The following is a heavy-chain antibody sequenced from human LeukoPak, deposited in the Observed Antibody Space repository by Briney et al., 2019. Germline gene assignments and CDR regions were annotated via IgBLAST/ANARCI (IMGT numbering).Heavy chain of an antibody. CDR2: IYYSGST. D-gene: IGHD2-21*02. Sequence: SETLSLTCTVSGGSISSYYWSWIRQPPGKGLEWIGYIYYSGSTNYNPSLESRVTISVDTSKNQFSLKLSSVTAADTAVYYCARGDPFDYWGQGTLVTVSS. CDR3: ARGDPFDY. J-gene: IGHJ4*02. CDR1: GGSISSYY. V-gene: IGHV4-59*01.